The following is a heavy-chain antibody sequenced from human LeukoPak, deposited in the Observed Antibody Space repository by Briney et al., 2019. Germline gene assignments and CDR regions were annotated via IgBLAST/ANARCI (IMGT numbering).Heavy chain of an antibody. V-gene: IGHV4-39*01. D-gene: IGHD3-10*01. CDR1: DGSMRSRSSGYH. Sequence: SETLSLTCTASDGSMRSRSSGYHWGWIRQPPGKGLEWIGTIDHSGNTYNNPSLKSRVTISVDTSKNQFSLRLRSVTAADTAVYYCAKTFYYGSGSPFDDWGQGTLVTVSS. CDR3: AKTFYYGSGSPFDD. J-gene: IGHJ4*02. CDR2: IDHSGNT.